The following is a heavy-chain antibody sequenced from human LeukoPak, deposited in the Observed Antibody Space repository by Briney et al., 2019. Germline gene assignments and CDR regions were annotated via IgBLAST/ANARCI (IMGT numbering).Heavy chain of an antibody. CDR1: GYSFTNSW. D-gene: IGHD5-18*01. V-gene: IGHV5-51*01. CDR3: ARRSVSTAFDY. J-gene: IGHJ4*02. Sequence: GESLKISCKGSGYSFTNSWIAWVRQMSGKGLEWMGIIYPDDSDTTYSPSFQGQVTISADRSINTAYLHWSSVKASDTAVYYCARRSVSTAFDYWGQGTLVTVSS. CDR2: IYPDDSDT.